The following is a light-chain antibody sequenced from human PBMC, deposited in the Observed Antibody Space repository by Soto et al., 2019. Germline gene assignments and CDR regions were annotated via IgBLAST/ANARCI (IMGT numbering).Light chain of an antibody. J-gene: IGLJ2*01. CDR1: NIGSKN. V-gene: IGLV3-9*01. CDR3: QVWDSSPVV. CDR2: RDS. Sequence: SYELTQPLSVSVALGQTARITCGGNNIGSKNVHWYQQKPRQAPVLVIYRDSNRPSGIPERFSGSNSGNTATLTIRRAQAGDEADYFCQVWDSSPVVFGGGTKLTVL.